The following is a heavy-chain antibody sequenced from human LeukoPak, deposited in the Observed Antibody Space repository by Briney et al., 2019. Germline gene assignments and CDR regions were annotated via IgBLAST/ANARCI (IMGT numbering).Heavy chain of an antibody. D-gene: IGHD4-17*01. V-gene: IGHV3-21*01. J-gene: IGHJ4*02. CDR3: ARDWEATVSFLDY. CDR2: ISSSSSYI. CDR1: GFTFISYS. Sequence: GGSLRLSCAASGFTFISYSMNWVRQAPGKGLEWVSSISSSSSYIYYADSVKGRFTISRDNAKNSLYLQMNSLRAEDTAVYYCARDWEATVSFLDYWGQGTLVTVSS.